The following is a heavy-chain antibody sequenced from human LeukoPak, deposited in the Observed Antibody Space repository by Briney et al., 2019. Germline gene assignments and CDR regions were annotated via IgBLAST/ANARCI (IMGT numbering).Heavy chain of an antibody. CDR3: ARDWGGVSYYFDY. CDR1: GFTLSSYS. Sequence: GGSLRLSCAASGFTLSSYSMKWVRQAPGKGLEWVSYISRSSTTIYYADSVKGRFTMSRDNAENSLYLQMNSLRDEDTAVYYCARDWGGVSYYFDYWGQGTLVTVSS. V-gene: IGHV3-48*02. J-gene: IGHJ4*02. CDR2: ISRSSTTI. D-gene: IGHD3-16*01.